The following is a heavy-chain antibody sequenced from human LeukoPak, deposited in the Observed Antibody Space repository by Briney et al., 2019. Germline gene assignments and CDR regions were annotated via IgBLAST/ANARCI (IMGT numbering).Heavy chain of an antibody. CDR1: GFTFGTYA. CDR3: AARPGDLAVPFDY. CDR2: ISGSGDIT. J-gene: IGHJ4*02. D-gene: IGHD3-10*01. V-gene: IGHV3-23*01. Sequence: PGGSLRLSCAASGFTFGTYAMTWVRQAPGKGLEWVSLISGSGDITYYAHSLKDRFTISRDNSKNTLYLQMHSLRAEDTAVYYCAARPGDLAVPFDYWGQETLVTVSS.